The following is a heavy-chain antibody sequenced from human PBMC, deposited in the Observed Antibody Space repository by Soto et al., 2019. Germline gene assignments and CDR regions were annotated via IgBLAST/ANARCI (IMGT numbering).Heavy chain of an antibody. CDR1: GGSFSGYY. D-gene: IGHD2-2*01. V-gene: IGHV4-39*01. CDR3: ARPPPSGYCSSTSCYHGMDV. J-gene: IGHJ6*02. CDR2: IYYSGST. Sequence: PSETLSLTCAVYGGSFSGYYWGWIRQPPGKGQEWIGSIYYSGSTYYNPSLKSRVTISVDTSKNQFSLKLSSVTAADTAVYYCARPPPSGYCSSTSCYHGMDVWGQGTTVTVSS.